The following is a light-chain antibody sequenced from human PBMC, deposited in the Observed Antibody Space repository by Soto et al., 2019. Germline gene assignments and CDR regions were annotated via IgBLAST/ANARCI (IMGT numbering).Light chain of an antibody. J-gene: IGLJ1*01. V-gene: IGLV2-8*01. CDR2: EVV. Sequence: QSALTQPPSASGSPGQSVTISCTGTKNDIGVYDFVSWYQHHPGKAPRLIIYEVVQWPSGVPDRFSGSKSGNTASLTVSGLQAVDEADYFCKSYAGSNTYVFGSGTKVTVL. CDR3: KSYAGSNTYV. CDR1: KNDIGVYDF.